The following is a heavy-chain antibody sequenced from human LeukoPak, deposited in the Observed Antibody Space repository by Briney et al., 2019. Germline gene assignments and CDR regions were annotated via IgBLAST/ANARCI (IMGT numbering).Heavy chain of an antibody. V-gene: IGHV1-46*01. J-gene: IGHJ4*02. CDR1: GYTFTSYY. CDR3: ARGPGPADDGGGYCFDY. D-gene: IGHD3-22*01. CDR2: INPSGGST. Sequence: ASVTVSCKASGYTFTSYYLYWVRQAPGQGLEWMGVINPSGGSTTSAQKFQGRVTMTRDTSTGTVYMELRSLRSEDTAVYYCARGPGPADDGGGYCFDYWGQGTLVTVSS.